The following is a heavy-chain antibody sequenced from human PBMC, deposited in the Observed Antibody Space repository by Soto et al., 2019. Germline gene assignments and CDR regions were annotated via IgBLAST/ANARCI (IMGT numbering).Heavy chain of an antibody. D-gene: IGHD6-13*01. V-gene: IGHV3-30-3*01. J-gene: IGHJ6*02. CDR3: ARTNPGVSWYENLRAGYYYYYGMDV. CDR2: ISYDGSNK. CDR1: GFTFSSYA. Sequence: GGSLRLSCAASGFTFSSYAMHWVRQAPGKGLEWVAVISYDGSNKYYADSVKGRFTISRDNSKNTLYLQMNSLRAEDTAVYYCARTNPGVSWYENLRAGYYYYYGMDVWGQGTTVTVSS.